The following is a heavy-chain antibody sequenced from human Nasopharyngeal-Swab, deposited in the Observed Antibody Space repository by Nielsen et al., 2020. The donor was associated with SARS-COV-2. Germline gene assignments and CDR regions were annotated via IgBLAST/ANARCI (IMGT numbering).Heavy chain of an antibody. D-gene: IGHD4/OR15-4a*01. V-gene: IGHV3-7*03. CDR3: ARHLTTHPFDY. CDR2: IKQDGSEK. J-gene: IGHJ4*02. CDR1: GFTFNSYW. Sequence: GESLQISCAASGFTFNSYWMSWVRPAPGKGLEWVANIKQDGSEKYYVDSVKGRFTISRDNAKNSLYLQMNSLRAEDTAVYYCARHLTTHPFDYWGQGTLVTVSS.